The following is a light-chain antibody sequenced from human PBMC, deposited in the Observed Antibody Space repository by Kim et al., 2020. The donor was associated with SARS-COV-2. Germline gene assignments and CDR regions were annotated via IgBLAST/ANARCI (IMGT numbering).Light chain of an antibody. CDR2: GNK. CDR3: AGWDDSMRAIL. CDR1: SSTIGSKT. J-gene: IGLJ2*01. V-gene: IGLV1-44*01. Sequence: GQGVIISCSCISSTIGSKTVDWYQQLPGAAPKPLIYGNKYRPSGVPDRFSGAKSGTSDSLAISGLQYEDEAEYYCAGWDDSMRAILFGGGTQLTVL.